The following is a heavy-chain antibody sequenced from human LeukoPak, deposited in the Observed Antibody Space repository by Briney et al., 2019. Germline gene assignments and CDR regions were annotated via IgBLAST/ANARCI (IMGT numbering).Heavy chain of an antibody. CDR1: GFRFSDEY. CDR3: VRSRGTGPGAHFDV. CDR2: ISSSGSYT. D-gene: IGHD3/OR15-3a*01. J-gene: IGHJ4*02. V-gene: IGHV3-11*03. Sequence: KPGGSLRLSCAASGFRFSDEYMSWIRQAPGQGLEWISYISSSGSYTNYADSVRGRFTISRDNAKNSLFLQMNSLRGEDTAVYFCVRSRGTGPGAHFDVWGQGALVSVSS.